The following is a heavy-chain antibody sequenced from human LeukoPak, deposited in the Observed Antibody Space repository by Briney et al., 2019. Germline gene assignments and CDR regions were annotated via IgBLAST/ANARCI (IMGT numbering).Heavy chain of an antibody. CDR2: ISAYNGNT. CDR3: ARVGRITIFGVVPSGYMDV. V-gene: IGHV1-18*01. CDR1: GYTFTSYG. D-gene: IGHD3-3*01. Sequence: ASVKVPCKASGYTFTSYGISWVRQAPGQGLEWMGWISAYNGNTNYAQKLQGRVTMTTDTSTSTAYMELRSLRSDDTAVYYCARVGRITIFGVVPSGYMDVWGKGTTVTVSS. J-gene: IGHJ6*03.